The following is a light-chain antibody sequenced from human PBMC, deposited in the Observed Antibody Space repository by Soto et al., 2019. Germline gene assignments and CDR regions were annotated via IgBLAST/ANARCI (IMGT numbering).Light chain of an antibody. CDR3: QLHTKSPHMYT. V-gene: IGKV3-20*01. Sequence: EIVLTQSPGTLSLSPGERATLSCRASQSVSSSYLVWYQQKRGQAPRLLISGASSRATGIPDRFSGSGSGTDFTLTISRLEPEDFAVYYCQLHTKSPHMYTFGQGTRLELK. CDR2: GAS. J-gene: IGKJ2*01. CDR1: QSVSSSY.